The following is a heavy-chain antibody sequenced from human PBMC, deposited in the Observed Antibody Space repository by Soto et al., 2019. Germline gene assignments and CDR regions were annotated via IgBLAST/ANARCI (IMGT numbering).Heavy chain of an antibody. D-gene: IGHD3-3*01. CDR3: ARVYQPVDYDFWSGYYYYYGMDV. Sequence: ASVKVSCKASGYTFTSYDINWVRQATGQGLEWMGWMNPNSGNTGYAQKFQGRVTMTRNTSISTAYMELSSVRSEDKAVYYCARVYQPVDYDFWSGYYYYYGMDVWGQGTTVTVSS. CDR1: GYTFTSYD. V-gene: IGHV1-8*01. J-gene: IGHJ6*02. CDR2: MNPNSGNT.